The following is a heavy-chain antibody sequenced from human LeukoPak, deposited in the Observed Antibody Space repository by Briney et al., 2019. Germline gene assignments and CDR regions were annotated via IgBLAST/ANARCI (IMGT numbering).Heavy chain of an antibody. CDR1: GGSISSSNW. CDR3: ARGRPHTYTDYGMDV. CDR2: IYHSGST. Sequence: SETLSLTCAVSGGSISSSNWWSWVRQPPGKGLEWIGEIYHSGSTNYNPSLKSRVTISVDKSKNQFSLKLSSVTAADTAVYFCARGRPHTYTDYGMDVWGQGATVTVSS. V-gene: IGHV4-4*02. J-gene: IGHJ6*02. D-gene: IGHD1-1*01.